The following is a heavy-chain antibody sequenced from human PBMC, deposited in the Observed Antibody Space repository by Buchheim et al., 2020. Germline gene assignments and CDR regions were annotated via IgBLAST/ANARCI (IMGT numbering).Heavy chain of an antibody. Sequence: EVQLVESGGGLVQPGGSLRLSCAASGFTFSSYWMSWVRQAPGKVLEWVANIKQDGSEKYYVDSVKGRFTISRDNAKNSLYLQMNSLRAEDTAVYYCARDLEVSSWLGYYYYGMDVWGQGTT. D-gene: IGHD6-13*01. CDR2: IKQDGSEK. V-gene: IGHV3-7*01. J-gene: IGHJ6*02. CDR1: GFTFSSYW. CDR3: ARDLEVSSWLGYYYYGMDV.